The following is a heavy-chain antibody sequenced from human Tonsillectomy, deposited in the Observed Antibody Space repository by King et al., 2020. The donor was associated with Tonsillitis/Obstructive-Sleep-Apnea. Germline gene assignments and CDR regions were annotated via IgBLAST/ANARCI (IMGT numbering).Heavy chain of an antibody. CDR2: INTNTGNP. D-gene: IGHD3-22*01. V-gene: IGHV7-4-1*02. J-gene: IGHJ6*03. CDR1: GYTFTSYA. CDR3: AREGPYTYYYDSSGYGTVDYMDV. Sequence: QLVQSGSELKKPGASVKVSCKASGYTFTSYAMNWVRQAPGQGLEWMGWINTNTGNPTYAQGFTGRFVFSLDTSVSTAYLQISSLKAEDTAVYYCAREGPYTYYYDSSGYGTVDYMDVWGKGTTVTVSS.